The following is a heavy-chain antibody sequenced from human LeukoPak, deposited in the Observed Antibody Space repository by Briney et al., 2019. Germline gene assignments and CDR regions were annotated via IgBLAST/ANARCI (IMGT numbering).Heavy chain of an antibody. CDR1: GFTFEDYA. CDR2: ISWNSGSI. Sequence: GGSLRLSCAASGFTFEDYAMHWVRQAPGKGLEWVSGISWNSGSIGYADSAKGRFTISRDNAKNSLHLQMNNLRPEDTALYYCAKGQYTSLVLPDATWGQGTLVTVSS. CDR3: AKGQYTSLVLPDAT. J-gene: IGHJ4*02. D-gene: IGHD2-2*01. V-gene: IGHV3-9*01.